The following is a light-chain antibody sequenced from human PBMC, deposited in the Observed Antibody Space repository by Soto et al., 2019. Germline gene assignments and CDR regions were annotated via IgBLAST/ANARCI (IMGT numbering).Light chain of an antibody. Sequence: EIVMTQSPATLSVSPGETATLSCRASQSVSYNLAWYQQKPGQGPRLLIYGAFTRATGIPARFSGSGSGTEFALTFSSLQSEDFGVYYCQQYKNWPPLTFGGGTKVEIK. CDR1: QSVSYN. CDR3: QQYKNWPPLT. V-gene: IGKV3-15*01. CDR2: GAF. J-gene: IGKJ4*01.